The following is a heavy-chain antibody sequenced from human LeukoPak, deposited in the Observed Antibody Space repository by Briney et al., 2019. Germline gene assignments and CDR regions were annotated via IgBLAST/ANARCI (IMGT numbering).Heavy chain of an antibody. Sequence: GGSLRLSCAASGFTFSSYGMHWVRQAPGKGLEWVAVIWYDGSNKYYADSVKGRFTISRDNSKNTLYLQMNSLRDEDTAVYYCARPGYCSSTSCYGGRYWFDPWGQGTLVTVSS. D-gene: IGHD2-2*01. CDR3: ARPGYCSSTSCYGGRYWFDP. CDR1: GFTFSSYG. J-gene: IGHJ5*02. V-gene: IGHV3-33*01. CDR2: IWYDGSNK.